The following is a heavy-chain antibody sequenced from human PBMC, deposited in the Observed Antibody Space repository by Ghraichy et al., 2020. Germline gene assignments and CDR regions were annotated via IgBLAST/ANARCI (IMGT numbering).Heavy chain of an antibody. V-gene: IGHV3-23*01. CDR2: ISGSGGST. Sequence: GGSLRLSCAASGFTFSSYAMSWVRQAPGKGLEWVSAISGSGGSTYYADSVKGRFTISRDNSKNTLYLQMNSLRAEDTAVYYCAKDRRGGRLGAIHPSFDYWGQGTLVTISS. CDR3: AKDRRGGRLGAIHPSFDY. J-gene: IGHJ4*02. CDR1: GFTFSSYA. D-gene: IGHD1-26*01.